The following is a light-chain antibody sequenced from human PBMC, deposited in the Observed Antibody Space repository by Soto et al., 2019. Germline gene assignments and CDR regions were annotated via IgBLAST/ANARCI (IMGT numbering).Light chain of an antibody. V-gene: IGLV2-8*01. J-gene: IGLJ1*01. CDR1: SSDVGGYNY. Sequence: LTQPPSASGPPGQSVTISCTGTSSDVGGYNYVSWFQQHPGKAPKLIIHEVNQRPSGVPDRFSGSKSGNTASLTVSGLQAEDEGTYYCSSYGGYNNVVFGTGTKVTVL. CDR3: SSYGGYNNVV. CDR2: EVN.